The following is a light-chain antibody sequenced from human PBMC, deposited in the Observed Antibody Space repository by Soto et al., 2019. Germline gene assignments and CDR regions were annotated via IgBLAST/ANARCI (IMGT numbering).Light chain of an antibody. CDR2: DAS. V-gene: IGKV1-33*01. CDR3: QQYANLPFT. Sequence: DIQMTQSPSSLSASVGDRVTITCQASRVIRNSLNWYQQKPGKAPKLLIYDASNLETGVPSKFSGSGSGTDFTFTISSLQPEDIATYYCQQYANLPFTFGHGTKVDI. CDR1: RVIRNS. J-gene: IGKJ3*01.